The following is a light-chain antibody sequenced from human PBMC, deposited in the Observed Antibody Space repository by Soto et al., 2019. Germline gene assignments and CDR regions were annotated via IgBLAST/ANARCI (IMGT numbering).Light chain of an antibody. J-gene: IGLJ1*01. CDR3: QVWDSSTYV. CDR2: DDS. CDR1: NLGSTS. Sequence: SYELTQPPSVSVAPGQTARITCGGHNLGSTSVHWYQLKPGQAPVLVVYDDSDRPSGIPERFSGSNSGNTATLTISRAQAGDEADYYCQVWDSSTYVFGTGTKVTVL. V-gene: IGLV3-9*01.